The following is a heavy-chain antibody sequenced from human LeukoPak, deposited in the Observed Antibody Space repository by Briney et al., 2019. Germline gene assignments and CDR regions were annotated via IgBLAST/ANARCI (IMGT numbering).Heavy chain of an antibody. CDR2: ISYDGSYK. CDR1: GFTFDSYG. J-gene: IGHJ4*02. D-gene: IGHD1-1*01. CDR3: AKDTTLHSFDY. Sequence: GGSLSLSCAASGFTFDSYGMHWVRQAPGKGLEWVAVISYDGSYKYYADSVKGRFTASRDNSKNTLYLQMNSLRAEDTAVYYCAKDTTLHSFDYWGQGTLVTVSS. V-gene: IGHV3-30*18.